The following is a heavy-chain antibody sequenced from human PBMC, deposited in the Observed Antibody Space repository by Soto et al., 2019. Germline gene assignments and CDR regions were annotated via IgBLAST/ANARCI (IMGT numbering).Heavy chain of an antibody. CDR2: FDPEDGET. V-gene: IGHV1-24*01. Sequence: QVQLLQSGAEVKKPGASVKVSCKVSGHTLTELSMHWVRQAPGRGLEWMGGFDPEDGETIFAQKFQGRVTMTEDTSTDSSYMELTCLRSEDTDVYYCAAWGTRWLHTSFDYWGQGTLVTISS. J-gene: IGHJ4*02. CDR1: GHTLTELS. CDR3: AAWGTRWLHTSFDY. D-gene: IGHD1-1*01.